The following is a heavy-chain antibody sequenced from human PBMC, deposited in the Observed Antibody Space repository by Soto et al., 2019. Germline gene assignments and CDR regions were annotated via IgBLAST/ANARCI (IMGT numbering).Heavy chain of an antibody. D-gene: IGHD2-21*01. CDR1: GYTFTSNY. V-gene: IGHV1-46*01. J-gene: IGHJ4*02. CDR2: INPSGGGT. CDR3: ARYSTLAY. Sequence: QVQLVQSGAEVKKPGASVKVSCKASGYTFTSNYMHWVRQAPGQGLEWMGIINPSGGGTSYAQKCQARVTMTADTSTSTVYMELSSLRSEDTAVYYCARYSTLAYWGQGTLVTVSS.